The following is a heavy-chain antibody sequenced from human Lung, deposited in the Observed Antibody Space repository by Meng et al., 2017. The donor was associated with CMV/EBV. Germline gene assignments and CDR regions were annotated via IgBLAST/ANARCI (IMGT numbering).Heavy chain of an antibody. V-gene: IGHV4-30-4*01. J-gene: IGHJ4*02. D-gene: IGHD3-10*01. CDR1: GVSIRIADAC. CDR3: VREILAPINYYFDS. CDR2: IFYTGST. Sequence: SGVSIRIADACWRWIRQPPGKGLEWVGYIFYTGSTSYTPSLKSRLSISMDTSKNQFSLKLRSLTAADTAIYYCVREILAPINYYFDSWGQGTLVTVSS.